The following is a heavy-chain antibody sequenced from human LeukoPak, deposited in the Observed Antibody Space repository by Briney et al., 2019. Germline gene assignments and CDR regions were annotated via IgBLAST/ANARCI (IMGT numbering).Heavy chain of an antibody. J-gene: IGHJ4*02. CDR2: IASSGGST. CDR1: GFTFSNYA. CDR3: SKWGDYDVLTGYYDSDF. D-gene: IGHD3-9*01. V-gene: IGHV3-23*01. Sequence: GGSLRLSCTASGFTFSNYAMSWVRQAPGRGLEWVSAIASSGGSTYYADSVKGRFTISRDNSKNSLFLQMNSLRVEDTALYCCSKWGDYDVLTGYYDSDFWGQGTLVTVSA.